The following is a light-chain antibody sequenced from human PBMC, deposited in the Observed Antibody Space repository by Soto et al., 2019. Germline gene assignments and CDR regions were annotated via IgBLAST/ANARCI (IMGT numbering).Light chain of an antibody. V-gene: IGKV1-12*01. CDR2: GAS. CDR1: QDITRW. Sequence: IQLTQTPTSVSASVGHRVTITSRASQDITRWLAWYQQKPGTAPKLLIYGASSLQSGVPSRFSGSGSETDFTLTISSLQPEDSATYYCQQTNTFPLTFGGGTKVDIK. J-gene: IGKJ4*01. CDR3: QQTNTFPLT.